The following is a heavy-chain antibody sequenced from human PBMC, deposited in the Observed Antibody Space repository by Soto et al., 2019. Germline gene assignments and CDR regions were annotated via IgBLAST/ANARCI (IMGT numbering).Heavy chain of an antibody. D-gene: IGHD2-2*01. Sequence: QVQLVQSGATQEKPGSSVKVSCEAFGYSFDSYAYSWVRQAPGQGLEWMGRIGSGNTNYAQKLQGRATMTTGTSTSSAYKELRSLTSEDTALYSCARENAPYGFDHRGQGTVVTVSS. J-gene: IGHJ3*01. V-gene: IGHV1-18*01. CDR1: GYSFDSYA. CDR3: ARENAPYGFDH. CDR2: IGSGNT.